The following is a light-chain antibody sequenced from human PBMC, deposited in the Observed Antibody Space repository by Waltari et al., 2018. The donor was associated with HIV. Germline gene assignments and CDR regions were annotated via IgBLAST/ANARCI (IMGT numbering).Light chain of an antibody. J-gene: IGLJ2*01. V-gene: IGLV4-69*01. CDR1: SWHSNYA. CDR2: LNSDGSH. CDR3: QAWDSGVVV. Sequence: QVVLTQSPSASASLGAPVKLTCTLSSWHSNYAIAWHQLQPGKGPGYLMKLNSDGSHTKGDGIPDRFSGSNSGNTATLTGSGTRAMDEADYYCQAWDSGVVVFGGGTKLTVL.